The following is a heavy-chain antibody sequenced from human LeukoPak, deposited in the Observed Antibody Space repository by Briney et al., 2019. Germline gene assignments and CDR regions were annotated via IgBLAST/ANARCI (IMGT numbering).Heavy chain of an antibody. Sequence: GGSLRLSCAASGFTFSSYAMSWVRQAPGKGLEWISAISGSGGSTYYADSVKGRFTISRDNSKNTLYLQMNSLRAEDTAVYYCATVVGSAWFDPWGQGTLVTVSS. J-gene: IGHJ5*02. CDR3: ATVVGSAWFDP. CDR1: GFTFSSYA. V-gene: IGHV3-23*01. CDR2: ISGSGGST. D-gene: IGHD3-10*01.